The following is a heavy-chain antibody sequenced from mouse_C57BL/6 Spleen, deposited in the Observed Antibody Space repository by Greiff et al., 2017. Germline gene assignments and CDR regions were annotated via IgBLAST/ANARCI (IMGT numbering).Heavy chain of an antibody. V-gene: IGHV7-3*01. CDR3: ARSLSLYYGSSYFDY. CDR2: IRNKANGYTT. CDR1: GFTFTDYY. D-gene: IGHD1-1*01. J-gene: IGHJ2*01. Sequence: EVQGVESGGGLVQPGGSLSLSCAASGFTFTDYYMSWVRQPPGKALEWLGFIRNKANGYTTEYSASVKGRFTISRDNSQSILYLQMNALRAEDSATYYCARSLSLYYGSSYFDYWGQGTTLTVSS.